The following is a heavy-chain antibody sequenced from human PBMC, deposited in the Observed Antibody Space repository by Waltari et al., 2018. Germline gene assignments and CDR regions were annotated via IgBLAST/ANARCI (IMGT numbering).Heavy chain of an antibody. CDR2: IIPIFGTA. J-gene: IGHJ4*02. D-gene: IGHD6-19*01. V-gene: IGHV1-69*01. CDR1: GGTFSSYA. Sequence: QVQLVQSGAEVMKSGSSVKVCCKVCGGTFSSYAMSWVLPAPGQGLEWMGGIIPIFGTANYAQKFQGRVTITADESTSTAYMELSSLRSEDTAVYYCARDRDSSGWYYFDYWGQGTLVTVSS. CDR3: ARDRDSSGWYYFDY.